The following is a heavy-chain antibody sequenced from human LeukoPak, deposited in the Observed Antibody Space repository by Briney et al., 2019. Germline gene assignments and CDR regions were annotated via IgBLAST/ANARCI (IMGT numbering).Heavy chain of an antibody. Sequence: SQTLSLTFAVSGGSISSGGYYWSWIRQHPGKGLEWIGYISYSGSTYYNPSLESRVSMSADTSENLFSLRLSSATAADTAVYYCARSAATVTASLYYFDYWDQGTLVTVSS. V-gene: IGHV4-31*11. CDR2: ISYSGST. CDR3: ARSAATVTASLYYFDY. J-gene: IGHJ4*02. D-gene: IGHD4-11*01. CDR1: GGSISSGGYY.